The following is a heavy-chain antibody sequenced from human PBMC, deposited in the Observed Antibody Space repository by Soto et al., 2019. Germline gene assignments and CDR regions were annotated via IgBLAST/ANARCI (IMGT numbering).Heavy chain of an antibody. V-gene: IGHV4-30-4*02. Sequence: SDTLSLTCTVSGGSISSGDYYWSWIRQPPGKGLEWIGYIYYSGSTYSNPSLKSRVTISVDTSKNQFSLKLSSVTAADTAVYYCARVTTTVTILDYWGQGTLVTVS. CDR1: GGSISSGDYY. CDR3: ARVTTTVTILDY. D-gene: IGHD4-17*01. CDR2: IYYSGST. J-gene: IGHJ4*02.